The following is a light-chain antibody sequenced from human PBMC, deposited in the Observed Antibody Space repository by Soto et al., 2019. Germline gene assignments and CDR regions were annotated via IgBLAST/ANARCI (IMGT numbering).Light chain of an antibody. J-gene: IGKJ2*01. V-gene: IGKV3-15*01. CDR3: QQYNNWPPAYT. Sequence: EIVMTQSPATLSVSPGERATLSCRASQSVSSNFAWYQQKPGQAPRLLIYGASTRATGIPATFSGSGSGTEFTLTISSLQSEDFAVYYCQQYNNWPPAYTFGQGTKLEIK. CDR2: GAS. CDR1: QSVSSN.